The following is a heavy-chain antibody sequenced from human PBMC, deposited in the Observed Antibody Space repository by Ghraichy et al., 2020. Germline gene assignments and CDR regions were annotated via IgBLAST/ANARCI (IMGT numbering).Heavy chain of an antibody. V-gene: IGHV4-59*01. CDR1: GGAISIYY. D-gene: IGHD5-18*01. CDR2: SYYRLNT. Sequence: SETLSLTCTVSGGAISIYYSSWIRQPPVNGLDWIGYSYYRLNTNYNPSLKSRVTISVDTSKTQFSLKRSYVTAADTALYYCARGYGYSYAIDYWGQGTLVTVSS. CDR3: ARGYGYSYAIDY. J-gene: IGHJ4*02.